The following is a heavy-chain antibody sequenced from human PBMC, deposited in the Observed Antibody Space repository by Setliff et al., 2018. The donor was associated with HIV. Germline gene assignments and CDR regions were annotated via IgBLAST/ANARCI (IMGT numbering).Heavy chain of an antibody. Sequence: SETLSLTCTVSGGSISSGSYYWSWIRQPPGKGLEWIGNIYHSGSTYYNPSLKSRVTISVDTSKNQFSLKLSSVTAADTAVYYCARTYNFWSGYYDAFDIWGQGTMVTVSS. V-gene: IGHV4-39*07. CDR3: ARTYNFWSGYYDAFDI. CDR2: IYHSGST. J-gene: IGHJ3*02. D-gene: IGHD3-3*01. CDR1: GGSISSGSYY.